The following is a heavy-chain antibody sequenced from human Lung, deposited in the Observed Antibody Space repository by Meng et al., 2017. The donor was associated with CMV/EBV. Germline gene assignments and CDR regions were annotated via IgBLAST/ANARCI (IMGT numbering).Heavy chain of an antibody. V-gene: IGHV3-30*02. J-gene: IGHJ4*02. CDR1: GFTFSSYG. Sequence: GGSXRLXXAASGFTFSSYGMHWVRQAPGKGLEWVAFILYDGSYKYSADSVKGLFTISRDNSKNTLYLQMNSLRAEDTAVYYCAKMVRTLAPGGCFDYWGQGTXVTVSS. CDR2: ILYDGSYK. CDR3: AKMVRTLAPGGCFDY. D-gene: IGHD4/OR15-4a*01.